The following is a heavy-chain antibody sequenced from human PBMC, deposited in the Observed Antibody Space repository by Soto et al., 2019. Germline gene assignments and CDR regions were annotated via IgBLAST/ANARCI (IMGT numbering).Heavy chain of an antibody. CDR3: ARERSAAGTGWFEP. J-gene: IGHJ5*02. CDR1: GYTFTSYD. V-gene: IGHV1-8*01. D-gene: IGHD6-13*01. Sequence: QVQLVQSGAEVKKPGASVKVSCKASGYTFTSYDINWVRHATGQGLEWMGWMNPNSGNTGYAQKFQGRVTMTRNPYIRTADMELSSLRSEDTAVYYCARERSAAGTGWFEPWGQGNLVTVSS. CDR2: MNPNSGNT.